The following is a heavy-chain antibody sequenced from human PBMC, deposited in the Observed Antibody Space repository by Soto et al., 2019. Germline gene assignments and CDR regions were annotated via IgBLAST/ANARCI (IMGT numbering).Heavy chain of an antibody. CDR3: ARGFRGVYFDF. J-gene: IGHJ4*02. V-gene: IGHV4-61*01. CDR1: NGSVSSGNYL. Sequence: PSETLSLTCTFSNGSVSSGNYLWSWIRQAPGKGLEWIGNMYYSGSTNNNSSLKSRVTISVDTSKNQFSLKLSSVTAADTAVYFCARGFRGVYFDFWGQGTLVTVSS. D-gene: IGHD3-10*01. CDR2: MYYSGST.